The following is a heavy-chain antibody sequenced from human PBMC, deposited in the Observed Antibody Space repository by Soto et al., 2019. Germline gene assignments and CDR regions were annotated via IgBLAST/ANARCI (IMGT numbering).Heavy chain of an antibody. D-gene: IGHD2-21*01. V-gene: IGHV4-59*01. CDR3: ARYSPPKKSFDSNPGWLDP. CDR2: VYDSGTS. Sequence: KPSETLSLTCTVSGGSMNSYYWTWVRQPPGKGLEWIGYVYDSGTSKYNASLESRITMSLDKSRNQFSLSLSYVTAADTAVYFCARYSPPKKSFDSNPGWLDPWGQGTLVTVSS. CDR1: GGSMNSYY. J-gene: IGHJ5*02.